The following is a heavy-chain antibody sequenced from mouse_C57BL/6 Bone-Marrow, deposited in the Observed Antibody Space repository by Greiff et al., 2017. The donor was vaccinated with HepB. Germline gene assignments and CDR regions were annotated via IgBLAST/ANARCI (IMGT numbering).Heavy chain of an antibody. D-gene: IGHD3-2*02. CDR3: AVNSSGLFYFDY. J-gene: IGHJ2*01. CDR1: EYEFPSHD. V-gene: IGHV5-2*01. Sequence: EVQGVESGGGLVQPGESLKLSCESNEYEFPSHDMSWVRKTPEKRLELVAAINSDGGSTYYPDTMERRFIISRDNTQKPLYLQMSSLRSEDTALYYCAVNSSGLFYFDYWGQGTTLTVSS. CDR2: INSDGGST.